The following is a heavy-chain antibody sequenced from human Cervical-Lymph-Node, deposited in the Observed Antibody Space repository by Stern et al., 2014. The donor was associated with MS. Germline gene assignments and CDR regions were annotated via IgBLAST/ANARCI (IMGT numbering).Heavy chain of an antibody. J-gene: IGHJ6*02. Sequence: HEKLVQSRADVKKPWASVKVSCKAYGYTFTSDYMHWVRQAPGQGLEWMGIINPSGGRTSYAQKFQGRVTMTRDTSTSTVHMELSSLRSEDTAVYYCARQNYYNGMDVWGQGTTVIVSS. CDR1: GYTFTSDY. CDR3: ARQNYYNGMDV. V-gene: IGHV1-46*01. D-gene: IGHD2/OR15-2a*01. CDR2: INPSGGRT.